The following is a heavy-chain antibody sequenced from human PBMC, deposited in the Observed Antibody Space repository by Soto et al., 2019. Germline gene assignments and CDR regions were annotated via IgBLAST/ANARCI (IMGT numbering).Heavy chain of an antibody. CDR1: GGSISSGDYY. J-gene: IGHJ6*02. D-gene: IGHD2-2*01. Sequence: PSETLSLTCTVSGGSISSGDYYWSWIRRPPGKGLEWIGYIYYSGSTYYNPSLKSRVTISVDTSKNQFSLKLSSVTAADTAVYYCARGDIVVVPAAIGPHGMDVWGQGTTVTVSS. CDR2: IYYSGST. V-gene: IGHV4-30-4*01. CDR3: ARGDIVVVPAAIGPHGMDV.